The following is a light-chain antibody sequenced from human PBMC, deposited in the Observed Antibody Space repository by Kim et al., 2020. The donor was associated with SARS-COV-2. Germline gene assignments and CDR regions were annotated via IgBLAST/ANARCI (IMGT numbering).Light chain of an antibody. J-gene: IGKJ2*01. CDR3: QQVRTFPLT. CDR1: QGINGL. CDR2: AAS. V-gene: IGKV1-9*01. Sequence: DIQMTQSTSFLSASVGDRVTITCRASQGINGLLAWFQQKPGKGPKLLISAASTGQSGVPSRLSGSRSGTEYTLTITSLQPEDFATYYCQQVRTFPLTFGQGTKLEI.